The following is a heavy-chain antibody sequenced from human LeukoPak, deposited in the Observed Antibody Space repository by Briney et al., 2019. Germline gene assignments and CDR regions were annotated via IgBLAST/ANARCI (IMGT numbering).Heavy chain of an antibody. CDR1: GGSISSSSYY. V-gene: IGHV4-39*01. CDR3: ATYYDYVWGSPIDY. Sequence: KPSETLSLTCTVSGGSISSSSYYWGWIRQPPGKGLEWIGSIYYSGCTYYNPSLKSRVTISVDTSKNHLSLTLRCVTAADTAVYYCATYYDYVWGSPIDYWGQGTLVTVSS. J-gene: IGHJ4*02. D-gene: IGHD3-16*01. CDR2: IYYSGCT.